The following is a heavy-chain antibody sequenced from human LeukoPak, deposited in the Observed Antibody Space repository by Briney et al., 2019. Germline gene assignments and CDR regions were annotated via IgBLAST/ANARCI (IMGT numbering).Heavy chain of an antibody. CDR2: IKSKTDGGTT. D-gene: IGHD2-2*02. CDR3: TTTVSPADIVVVPAAILPYGMDV. CDR1: GSTFSNAW. Sequence: GGSLRLSCAASGSTFSNAWMSWVRQAPGKGLEWVGRIKSKTDGGTTDYAAPVKGRFTISRDDSKNTLYLQMNSLKTEDTAVYYCTTTVSPADIVVVPAAILPYGMDVWGQGTTVTVSS. V-gene: IGHV3-15*01. J-gene: IGHJ6*02.